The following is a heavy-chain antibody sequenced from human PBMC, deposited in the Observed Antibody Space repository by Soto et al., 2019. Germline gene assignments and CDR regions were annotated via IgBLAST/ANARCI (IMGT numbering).Heavy chain of an antibody. CDR2: VTYDGSIK. Sequence: QVQLVESGGGVVQPGRSLRLSCAASGFTFSSYAMHWVRQAPGKGLEWVALVTYDGSIKYYADSVKGRFTISRDNSKNTLDLQMNSLRTEDTAVYYCAREAESLDYWGRGTLVTVSS. CDR1: GFTFSSYA. V-gene: IGHV3-30-3*01. J-gene: IGHJ4*02. CDR3: AREAESLDY.